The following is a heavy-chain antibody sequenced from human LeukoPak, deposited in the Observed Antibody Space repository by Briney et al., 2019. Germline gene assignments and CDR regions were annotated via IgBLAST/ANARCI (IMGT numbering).Heavy chain of an antibody. CDR1: GFTFSSYA. CDR2: ISGSGGST. D-gene: IGHD3-22*01. Sequence: QAGGSLRLSXAASGFTFSSYAMSWVGQAPGKGLEWVSAISGSGGSTYYADSVKGRFTISRDNSKNTLYLQMNSLRAEDTAVYYCAKVGRITMIVVGAFDYWGQGTLVTVSS. V-gene: IGHV3-23*01. CDR3: AKVGRITMIVVGAFDY. J-gene: IGHJ4*02.